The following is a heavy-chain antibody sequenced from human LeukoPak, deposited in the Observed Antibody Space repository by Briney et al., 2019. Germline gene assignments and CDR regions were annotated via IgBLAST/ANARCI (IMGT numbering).Heavy chain of an antibody. CDR3: ARDGGGWFDP. Sequence: ASVKVSCKASGGTFSGYAISWVRQAPGQGLEWMGGIIPIFGTANYAQKFQGRVTITADESTSTAYMELSSLRSEDTAVYYCARDGGGWFDPWGQGTLVTVSS. D-gene: IGHD3-16*01. V-gene: IGHV1-69*13. J-gene: IGHJ5*02. CDR1: GGTFSGYA. CDR2: IIPIFGTA.